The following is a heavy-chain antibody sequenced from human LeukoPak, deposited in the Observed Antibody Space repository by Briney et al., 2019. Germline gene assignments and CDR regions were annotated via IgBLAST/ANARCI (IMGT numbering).Heavy chain of an antibody. D-gene: IGHD3-22*01. Sequence: ASVKVSCKASGYTFTSYGISWVRQAPGQGLEWMGWISAYNGNTNYAQKLQGRVTMTTDTSTSTAYMELRSLRSDDTAVYYCAREIDYYDSSGPKGAFDIWGQGTMVTVSS. CDR2: ISAYNGNT. J-gene: IGHJ3*02. V-gene: IGHV1-18*01. CDR3: AREIDYYDSSGPKGAFDI. CDR1: GYTFTSYG.